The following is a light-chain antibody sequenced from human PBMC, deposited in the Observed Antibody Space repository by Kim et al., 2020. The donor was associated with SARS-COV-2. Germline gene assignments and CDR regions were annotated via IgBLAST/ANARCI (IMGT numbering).Light chain of an antibody. CDR3: SAWDSSLSAWV. V-gene: IGLV10-54*02. J-gene: IGLJ3*02. CDR2: SDN. Sequence: QPATMTCPGSTSIVGERGSGWLQQFQGHRPNFQSYSDNSRLSGISQRFSASRSGTTASLTITGVQPGDEADYCCSAWDSSLSAWVFGGGTQLTVL. CDR1: TSIVGERG.